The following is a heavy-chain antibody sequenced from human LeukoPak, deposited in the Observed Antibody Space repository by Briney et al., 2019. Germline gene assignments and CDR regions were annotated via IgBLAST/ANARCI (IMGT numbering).Heavy chain of an antibody. CDR1: GSSFTSYW. CDR3: ARPLRYSSGWPPVGY. V-gene: IGHV5-51*01. J-gene: IGHJ4*02. CDR2: IYPGDSET. D-gene: IGHD6-19*01. Sequence: PGASLKISCKCSGSSFTSYWIGWVRQLPGKGLEWMGIIYPGDSETRYSPSFQGQVTISADKSIRIAYLQWNSLKTSDTAMYYCARPLRYSSGWPPVGYWGQGTLVTVSS.